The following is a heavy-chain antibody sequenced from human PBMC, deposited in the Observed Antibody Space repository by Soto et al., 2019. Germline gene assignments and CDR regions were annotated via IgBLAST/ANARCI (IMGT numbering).Heavy chain of an antibody. CDR1: GGSISSGDYY. CDR2: IYYSGST. Sequence: SETLSLTFTVSGGSISSGDYYWSWIRQPPGKGLEWIGYIYYSGSTYYNPSLKSRVTISVDTSKNQFSLKLSSVTAADTAVYYCARGGPKEWLVSVWGQGTLVTVSS. D-gene: IGHD6-19*01. V-gene: IGHV4-30-4*01. J-gene: IGHJ4*02. CDR3: ARGGPKEWLVSV.